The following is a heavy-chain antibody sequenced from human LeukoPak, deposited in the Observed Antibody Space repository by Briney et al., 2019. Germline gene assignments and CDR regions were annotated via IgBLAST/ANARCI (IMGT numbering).Heavy chain of an antibody. CDR3: ARVFRKWHNGNFDY. CDR1: GYTFTSYD. J-gene: IGHJ4*02. Sequence: ASVKVSCKASGYTFTSYDINWVRQAPGQGLEWMGWMNPNSGNTGYAQKFQGRVTMTRNTSICTAYMELSSLRSVDTAVYYCARVFRKWHNGNFDYWGQGTLVTVSS. D-gene: IGHD1/OR15-1a*01. V-gene: IGHV1-8*01. CDR2: MNPNSGNT.